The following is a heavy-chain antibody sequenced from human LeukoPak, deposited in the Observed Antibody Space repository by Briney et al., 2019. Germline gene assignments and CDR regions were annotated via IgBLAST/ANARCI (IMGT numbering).Heavy chain of an antibody. CDR2: ISPTSSSI. J-gene: IGHJ4*02. D-gene: IGHD3-10*01. V-gene: IGHV3-21*01. CDR3: ASWFGSLSLGY. CDR1: GFTFDLYS. Sequence: GGSLRLSCAASGFTFDLYSVNWVRQAPGKGLEWVSSISPTSSSIYYADSLRGRFTISRDNAKNSLYLQMNSLRAEDTAVYYCASWFGSLSLGYWGQGTLVTVSS.